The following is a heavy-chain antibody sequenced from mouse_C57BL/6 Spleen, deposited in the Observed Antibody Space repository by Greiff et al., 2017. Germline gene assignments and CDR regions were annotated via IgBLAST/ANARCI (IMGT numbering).Heavy chain of an antibody. Sequence: VKLMESGPGLAKPSQTLSLTCSVTGYSITSDYWNWIRKFPGNKLEYMGYISYSGSTYYNPSLKSRIPITRDSSRNPYYLQFSSVTTEDTATYYGARGNYGIYYFDFWGQGTTLTVSS. D-gene: IGHD2-1*01. CDR3: ARGNYGIYYFDF. CDR2: ISYSGST. V-gene: IGHV3-8*01. CDR1: GYSITSDY. J-gene: IGHJ2*01.